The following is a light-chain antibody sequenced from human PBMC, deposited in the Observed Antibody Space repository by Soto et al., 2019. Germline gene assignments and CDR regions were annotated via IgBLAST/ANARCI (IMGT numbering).Light chain of an antibody. J-gene: IGKJ1*01. CDR1: HSVSSN. Sequence: MTQSPATLSVSPGERATLSCRASHSVSSNLAWYQQKPGKAPELLIYAASTLQSGVPSRFSGSGSGTDFTLTISCLQSEDFATYYCQQYYSFPRTFGQGTKVDIK. V-gene: IGKV1-8*01. CDR3: QQYYSFPRT. CDR2: AAS.